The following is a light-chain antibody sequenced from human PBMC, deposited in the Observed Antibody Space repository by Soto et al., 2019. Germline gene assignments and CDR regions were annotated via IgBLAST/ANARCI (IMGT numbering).Light chain of an antibody. Sequence: QSVLTQPASVSGSPGQSITISCSGTSSDVGGYNYVSWYQQHPGKAPKLIIYEGSKRTSGVSNRFSAAKSGNTASLTISGLQAEDEADYYCCSYAGRRTFGALFGGGTQLTVL. CDR3: CSYAGRRTFGAL. CDR1: SSDVGGYNY. V-gene: IGLV2-23*03. CDR2: EGS. J-gene: IGLJ2*01.